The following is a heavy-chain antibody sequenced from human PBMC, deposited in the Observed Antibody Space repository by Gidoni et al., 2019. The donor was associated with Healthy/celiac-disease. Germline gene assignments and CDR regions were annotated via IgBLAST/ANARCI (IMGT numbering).Heavy chain of an antibody. V-gene: IGHV1-18*01. CDR2: ISDYHGNT. D-gene: IGHD3-22*01. Sequence: QVQLVQSGAEVKKPGSSVKVSCQASGYTFTSYRIRWVRQAPGQWLEWMGWISDYHGNTNYAQKLQGRVTMTTDTSTSTAYMELRSLRSDDTAVYYCARDTYYYDSSGYYAYAYWGQGTLVTVSS. CDR3: ARDTYYYDSSGYYAYAY. CDR1: GYTFTSYR. J-gene: IGHJ4*02.